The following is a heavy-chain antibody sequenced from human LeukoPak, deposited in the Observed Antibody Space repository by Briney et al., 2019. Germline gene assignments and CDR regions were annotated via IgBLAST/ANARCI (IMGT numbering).Heavy chain of an antibody. CDR2: IYYSGST. Sequence: SETLSLTCTVSGGSISSYYWSWIRQPPGKGLEWIGYIYYSGSTNYNPSLKSRVTISVDTSKNQFSLKLSSVTAADTAVYYCARGPRITIFGVVITCYFDYWGQGTLVTVSS. CDR3: ARGPRITIFGVVITCYFDY. D-gene: IGHD3-3*01. CDR1: GGSISSYY. V-gene: IGHV4-59*12. J-gene: IGHJ4*02.